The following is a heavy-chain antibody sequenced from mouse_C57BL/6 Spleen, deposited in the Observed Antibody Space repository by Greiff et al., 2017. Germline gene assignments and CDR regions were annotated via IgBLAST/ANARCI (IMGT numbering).Heavy chain of an antibody. CDR3: YYDCDVGAY. J-gene: IGHJ3*01. Sequence: QVQLKQSGAELARPGASVKLSCKASGYTFTSYGISWVKQRTGQGLEWIGEIYPRSGNTYYNVKFKGEATLTADKSSSTAYMELRSLTSEDSAVYFCYYDCDVGAYWGQGTLVTVSA. CDR2: IYPRSGNT. D-gene: IGHD2-4*01. V-gene: IGHV1-81*01. CDR1: GYTFTSYG.